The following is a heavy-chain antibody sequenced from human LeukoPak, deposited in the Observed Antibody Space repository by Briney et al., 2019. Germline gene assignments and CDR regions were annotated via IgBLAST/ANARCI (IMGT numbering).Heavy chain of an antibody. Sequence: GESLKISCKGSGYTFINYWIGWVRQTPRKGLEWMGIIYPGDSNTRYSPSFQGQVTISADKSISTAYLQWSSLKASDTAMYYCARRGYCGSTSCYASFAFDYWGQGTLVTVSS. V-gene: IGHV5-51*01. J-gene: IGHJ4*02. CDR1: GYTFINYW. D-gene: IGHD2-2*01. CDR3: ARRGYCGSTSCYASFAFDY. CDR2: IYPGDSNT.